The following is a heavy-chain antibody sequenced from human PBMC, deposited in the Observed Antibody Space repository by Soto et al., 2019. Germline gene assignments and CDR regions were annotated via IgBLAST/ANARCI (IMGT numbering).Heavy chain of an antibody. J-gene: IGHJ4*02. Sequence: QVQFVQSGAEVKKPGASVKVSCKASGYIFTNYAVHWVRQAPGQRPELMGWIKAGTGYTRYSEKFQGRVTSTRDTSASTVYMELSSLISEDTAVYYCARDHFDSSGWNFDYWGQGTLVTVSS. D-gene: IGHD6-19*01. CDR2: IKAGTGYT. CDR1: GYIFTNYA. V-gene: IGHV1-3*01. CDR3: ARDHFDSSGWNFDY.